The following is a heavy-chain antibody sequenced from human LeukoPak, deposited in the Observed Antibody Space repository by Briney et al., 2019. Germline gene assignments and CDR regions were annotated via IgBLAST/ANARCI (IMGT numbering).Heavy chain of an antibody. J-gene: IGHJ4*02. D-gene: IGHD5-12*01. CDR1: GFTFSSYS. Sequence: PGGSLRLSCAASGFTFSSYSINWVRQAPGKGLEWVSYISSSSSTIYYADSVKGRFTISRDNAKNSLYLQMNSLRAEDTAVYYCARPIVATGSDYWGQGTLVTVSS. CDR2: ISSSSSTI. V-gene: IGHV3-48*01. CDR3: ARPIVATGSDY.